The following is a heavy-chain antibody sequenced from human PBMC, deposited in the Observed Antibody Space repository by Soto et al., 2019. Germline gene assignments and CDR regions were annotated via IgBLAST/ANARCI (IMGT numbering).Heavy chain of an antibody. CDR3: ASDLFGDGSGTSGFVP. J-gene: IGHJ5*02. CDR1: GYTFTSYA. D-gene: IGHD3-10*01. Sequence: QVQLVQSGAEVKKPGASVKFSCKASGYTFTSYAMHWVRQAPGQRLEWMGWINAGNGNTKDSQKFQGRVTIPRDTYSSTAYMELGSLRSDVTAVYYCASDLFGDGSGTSGFVPWGQEPLVTFSS. CDR2: INAGNGNT. V-gene: IGHV1-3*01.